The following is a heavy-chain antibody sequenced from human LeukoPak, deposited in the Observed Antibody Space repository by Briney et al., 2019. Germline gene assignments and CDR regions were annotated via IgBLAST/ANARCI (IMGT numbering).Heavy chain of an antibody. CDR1: GFTFSSYE. D-gene: IGHD6-6*01. CDR2: ISSSGSTI. Sequence: GGSLRLSCAASGFTFSSYEMNWVRQAPGKWLEWVSYISSSGSTIYHADSVKGRFTISRDNAKNSLYLQMNSLRAEDTAVYYCSSFSMAWLDYWGQGTLVTVSS. V-gene: IGHV3-48*03. CDR3: SSFSMAWLDY. J-gene: IGHJ4*02.